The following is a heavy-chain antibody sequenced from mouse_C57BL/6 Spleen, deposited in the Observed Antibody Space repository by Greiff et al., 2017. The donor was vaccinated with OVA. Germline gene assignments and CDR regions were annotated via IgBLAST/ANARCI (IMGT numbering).Heavy chain of an antibody. Sequence: VQLQQSGAELVKPGASVKLSCKASGYTFTSYWMHWVKQRPGQGLEWIGEIDPSDSYTNYNQKFKGKSTLTVDKSSSTAYMQLSSLTSEDSAVYYCARLYGSSYRYFDVWGTGTTVTVSS. D-gene: IGHD1-1*01. J-gene: IGHJ1*03. V-gene: IGHV1-69*01. CDR3: ARLYGSSYRYFDV. CDR2: IDPSDSYT. CDR1: GYTFTSYW.